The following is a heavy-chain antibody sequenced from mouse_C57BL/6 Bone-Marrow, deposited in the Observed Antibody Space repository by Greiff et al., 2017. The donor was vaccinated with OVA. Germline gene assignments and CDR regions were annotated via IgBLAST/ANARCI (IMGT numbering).Heavy chain of an antibody. Sequence: VQLQQSGAELVRPGASVTLSCKASGYTFTDYEMHWVKQTPVHGLEWIGAIDPETGGTAYNQKFKGKAILTADKSSSTAYMELRCLTSEDSAVYYCTRVIYYGYPYAMDYWGQGTSVTVSS. J-gene: IGHJ4*01. CDR1: GYTFTDYE. D-gene: IGHD2-2*01. V-gene: IGHV1-15*01. CDR3: TRVIYYGYPYAMDY. CDR2: IDPETGGT.